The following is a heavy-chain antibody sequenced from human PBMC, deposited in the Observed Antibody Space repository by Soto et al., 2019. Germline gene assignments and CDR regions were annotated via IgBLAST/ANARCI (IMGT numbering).Heavy chain of an antibody. Sequence: GGSLRLSCAASGFTFSSYGMHWVRQAPGKGLEWVAVIWYDGSNKYYADSVKGRFTISRDNSKNTLYLQMNSLRAEDTAVYYCARDDGVRIAVAGTVDYWGQGTLVTVSS. CDR2: IWYDGSNK. CDR1: GFTFSSYG. V-gene: IGHV3-33*01. J-gene: IGHJ4*02. D-gene: IGHD6-13*01. CDR3: ARDDGVRIAVAGTVDY.